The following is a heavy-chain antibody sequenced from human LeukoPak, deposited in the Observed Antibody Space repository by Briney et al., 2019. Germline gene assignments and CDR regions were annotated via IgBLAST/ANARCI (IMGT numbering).Heavy chain of an antibody. CDR3: AKDSGEWELGMDR. CDR2: VNALGDGI. CDR1: GYTFRRYG. J-gene: IGHJ5*02. D-gene: IGHD1-26*01. Sequence: PGGSLILSCVASGYTFRRYGMTWVRQAPGKGLEWVSTVNALGDGIQYADSVKGRFTTFKDNSNNTVYLRMRSLRADDTAVYYCAKDSGEWELGMDRWGQGTLVTVSS. V-gene: IGHV3-23*01.